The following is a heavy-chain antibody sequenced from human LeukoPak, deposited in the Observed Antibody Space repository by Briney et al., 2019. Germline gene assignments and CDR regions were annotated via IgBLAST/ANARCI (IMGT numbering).Heavy chain of an antibody. CDR2: IGGGDGVNT. CDR1: GFTFSDFA. J-gene: IGHJ3*02. D-gene: IGHD5-24*01. V-gene: IGHV3-23*01. CDR3: AKDMIRRNGVSDPFDI. Sequence: GGSLRLSCLASGFTFSDFAMNWVRQAPGKGPEWVSHIGGGDGVNTYYADSVKGRFTISRGNPKRTMYLQMTNLRADDAAVYFCAKDMIRRNGVSDPFDIWGQGTMVTVSS.